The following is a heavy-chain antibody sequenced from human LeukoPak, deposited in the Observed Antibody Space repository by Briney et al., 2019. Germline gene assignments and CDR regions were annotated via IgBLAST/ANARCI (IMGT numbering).Heavy chain of an antibody. CDR2: IYTSGST. J-gene: IGHJ4*02. Sequence: SQTLSLTXTVSGGSISSGSYYWSWIRQPAGKGLEWIGRIYTSGSTNYNPSPKSRVTISVDTSKNQFSLKLSSVTAADTAVYYCARESYCGGDCRTFDYWGQGTLVTVSS. V-gene: IGHV4-61*02. CDR1: GGSISSGSYY. CDR3: ARESYCGGDCRTFDY. D-gene: IGHD2-21*02.